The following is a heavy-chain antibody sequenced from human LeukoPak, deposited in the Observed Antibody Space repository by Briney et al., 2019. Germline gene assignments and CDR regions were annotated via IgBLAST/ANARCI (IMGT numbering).Heavy chain of an antibody. CDR3: ARAFDRGEYFDY. J-gene: IGHJ4*02. CDR1: GFTFSSYA. CDR2: ISYDGSNK. V-gene: IGHV3-30-3*01. D-gene: IGHD2/OR15-2a*01. Sequence: PGGSLRLSCAASGFTFSSYAMHWVRQAPGKELEWVAVISYDGSNKYYADSVKGRFTISRDNSKNTLYLQMNSLRAEDTAVYYCARAFDRGEYFDYWGQGTLVTVSS.